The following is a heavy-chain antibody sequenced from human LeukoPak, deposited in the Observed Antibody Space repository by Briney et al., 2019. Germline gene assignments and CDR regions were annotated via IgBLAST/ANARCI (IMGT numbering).Heavy chain of an antibody. V-gene: IGHV3-9*01. D-gene: IGHD3-10*01. Sequence: GGSLRLSCAASGFTFSSYWMHWVRQAPGKGLEWVSGISWNSGSIGYADSVKGRFTISRDNAKNSLHLQMNSLRAEDTALYYCAKDQWYYYGSGSGNNWFDPWGQGTLATVSS. J-gene: IGHJ5*02. CDR1: GFTFSSYW. CDR3: AKDQWYYYGSGSGNNWFDP. CDR2: ISWNSGSI.